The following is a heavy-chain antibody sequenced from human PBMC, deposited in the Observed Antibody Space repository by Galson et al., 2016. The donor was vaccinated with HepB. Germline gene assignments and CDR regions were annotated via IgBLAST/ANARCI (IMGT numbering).Heavy chain of an antibody. V-gene: IGHV4-4*02. D-gene: IGHD2-15*01. CDR3: ATNGYYCVGV. CDR1: GRSINGTNW. J-gene: IGHJ6*02. CDR2: IYHSGST. Sequence: SETLSLTCGVFGRSINGTNWWSWVRQTPGKGLEWIGEIYHSGSTNYNPSLKSRVTISVDKSKNQLSLKLNSVTAADTAVYYCATNGYYCVGVWGQGTTVTVSS.